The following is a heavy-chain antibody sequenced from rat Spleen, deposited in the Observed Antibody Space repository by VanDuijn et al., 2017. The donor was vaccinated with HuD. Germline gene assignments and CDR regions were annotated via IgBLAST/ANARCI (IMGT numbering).Heavy chain of an antibody. CDR1: GFTLSDYY. CDR2: LSYDGGNT. D-gene: IGHD4-3*01. J-gene: IGHJ3*01. V-gene: IGHV5-7*01. CDR3: ASQDTSGYSNWFAY. Sequence: EVQLVESGGGLVQPGRSLKLSCAASGFTLSDYYMAWVRQAPTKGLEWVATLSYDGGNTYYRDSVKGRFTVSNDNAKNTLYLQMDSLGSEDTASYYCASQDTSGYSNWFAYWGQGTLVTVSS.